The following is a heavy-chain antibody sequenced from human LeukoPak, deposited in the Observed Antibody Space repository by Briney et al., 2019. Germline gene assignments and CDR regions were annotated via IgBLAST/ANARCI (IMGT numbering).Heavy chain of an antibody. CDR1: GFTFSSYW. D-gene: IGHD4-17*01. V-gene: IGHV3-7*03. Sequence: PGGSLRLSCAASGFTFSSYWMSWVRQAPGKGLEWVANIKQDGSEKYYVDSVKGRFTISRDNAKNSLYLQMNSLRAEDTAVYHCATSRDYGDYYYYYGMDVWGQGTTVTVSS. CDR3: ATSRDYGDYYYYYGMDV. CDR2: IKQDGSEK. J-gene: IGHJ6*02.